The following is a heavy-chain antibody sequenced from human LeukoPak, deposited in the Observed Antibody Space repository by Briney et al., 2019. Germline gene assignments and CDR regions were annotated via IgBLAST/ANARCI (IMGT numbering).Heavy chain of an antibody. Sequence: ASVNVSCTGSAYSFTIYNINRVRQAAGQGLEWMGWMNPNTGNTGYAQKFQGRVTMTRNTSISTAYMELSSLKSDVTAVFYCAWDSPESSSSDFWGQGTLVTVSS. D-gene: IGHD6-13*01. CDR1: AYSFTIYN. J-gene: IGHJ4*02. V-gene: IGHV1-8*01. CDR3: AWDSPESSSSDF. CDR2: MNPNTGNT.